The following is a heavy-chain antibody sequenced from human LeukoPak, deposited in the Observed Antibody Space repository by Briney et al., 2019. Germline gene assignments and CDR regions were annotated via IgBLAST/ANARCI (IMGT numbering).Heavy chain of an antibody. CDR1: GFTFSSYG. J-gene: IGHJ5*02. D-gene: IGHD6-19*01. Sequence: GGSLRLSCAASGFTFSSYGMHWVRQAPGKGLEWVAVISYDGSNKYYADSVKGRFTISRDNSKNTLYLQMNSLRAGDTAVYYCAKAVGQWLVASPWGQGTLVTVSS. V-gene: IGHV3-30*18. CDR3: AKAVGQWLVASP. CDR2: ISYDGSNK.